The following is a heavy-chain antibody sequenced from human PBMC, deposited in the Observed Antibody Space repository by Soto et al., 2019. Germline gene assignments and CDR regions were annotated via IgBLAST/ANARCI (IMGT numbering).Heavy chain of an antibody. CDR3: ARVQGYYGDYADWYFDL. D-gene: IGHD4-17*01. J-gene: IGHJ2*01. CDR1: GGSISSGGYS. V-gene: IGHV4-30-2*01. Sequence: QLQLQESGSGLVKPSQTLSLTCAVSGGSISSGGYSWSWIRQPPGKGLEWIGYIYHSGSTYYNPSLKSRVTISVDRSKNQFSLKLSSVTAADTAVYYCARVQGYYGDYADWYFDLWGRGTLVTVSS. CDR2: IYHSGST.